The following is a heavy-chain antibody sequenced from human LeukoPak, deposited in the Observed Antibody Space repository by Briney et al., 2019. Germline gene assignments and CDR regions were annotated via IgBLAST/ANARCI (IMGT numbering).Heavy chain of an antibody. CDR3: ARQYGSGSYYSVLRLDY. Sequence: SETLSLTCTVSGGSISSGDYYWSWIRQPPGKGLEWIGNIYYSGSIYYNPSLKSRVTMSVDTSKNQFSLKLSSVTAADTAVYYCARQYGSGSYYSVLRLDYWGQGTLVTVSS. D-gene: IGHD3-10*01. CDR2: IYYSGSI. J-gene: IGHJ4*02. V-gene: IGHV4-30-4*01. CDR1: GGSISSGDYY.